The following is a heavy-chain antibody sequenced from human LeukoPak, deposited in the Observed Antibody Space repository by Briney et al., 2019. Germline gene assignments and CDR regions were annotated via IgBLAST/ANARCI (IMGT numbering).Heavy chain of an antibody. D-gene: IGHD5-12*01. CDR1: GFTFSSYG. Sequence: GGPLRLSCAASGFTFSSYGMHWVRQAPGKGLEWVAVIWYDGSNKYYADSVKGRFTISRDNSKNTLYLQMNSLRAEDTAVYYCAREDSGYDFDYYYYGMDVWGQGTTVTVSS. CDR3: AREDSGYDFDYYYYGMDV. V-gene: IGHV3-33*01. J-gene: IGHJ6*02. CDR2: IWYDGSNK.